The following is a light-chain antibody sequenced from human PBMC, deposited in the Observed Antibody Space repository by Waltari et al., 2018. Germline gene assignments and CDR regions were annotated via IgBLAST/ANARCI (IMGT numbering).Light chain of an antibody. J-gene: IGKJ2*01. V-gene: IGKV3-15*01. Sequence: EIVMTQSLATLSVSPGDTATRSCRASQNIRPYLAWYQQKPGQAPRLLMYDSSSRATDFPARFSGSGSGTTFTLTIRSLQSEDYALYYCHQYNEWPHTFGQGTNLAIK. CDR2: DSS. CDR3: HQYNEWPHT. CDR1: QNIRPY.